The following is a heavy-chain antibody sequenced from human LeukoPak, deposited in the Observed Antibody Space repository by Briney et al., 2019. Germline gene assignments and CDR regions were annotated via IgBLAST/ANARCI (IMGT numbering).Heavy chain of an antibody. Sequence: SDTLSLTCTVSGGSISSSTYYWGWIRQPPGKGLEWIGSISYTGSTYYNPSLKSRVTISVDTSKNQFSLKLSSVTAADTAVYYCARDPYYDILTGYYSPAFDIWGQGTMVTVSS. V-gene: IGHV4-39*07. CDR1: GGSISSSTYY. CDR2: ISYTGST. CDR3: ARDPYYDILTGYYSPAFDI. D-gene: IGHD3-9*01. J-gene: IGHJ3*02.